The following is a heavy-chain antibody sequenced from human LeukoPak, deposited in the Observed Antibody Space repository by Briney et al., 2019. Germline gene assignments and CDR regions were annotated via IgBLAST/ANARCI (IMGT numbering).Heavy chain of an antibody. V-gene: IGHV1-69*01. Sequence: ASVKVSCKASGGTFSSYAISWVRQAPGQGLEWMGGIIPSFGTANYAQKFQGRVTITADESTSTAYMELSSLRSEDTAVYYCARGLMYYYDSSGSLAFDYWGQGTLVTASS. CDR1: GGTFSSYA. CDR3: ARGLMYYYDSSGSLAFDY. CDR2: IIPSFGTA. D-gene: IGHD3-22*01. J-gene: IGHJ4*02.